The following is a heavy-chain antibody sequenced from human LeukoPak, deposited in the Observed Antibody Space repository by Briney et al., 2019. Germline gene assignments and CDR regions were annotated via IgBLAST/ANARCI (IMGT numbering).Heavy chain of an antibody. D-gene: IGHD5-18*01. CDR1: GYTLTELS. CDR2: FDPEDGET. V-gene: IGHV1-24*01. J-gene: IGHJ4*02. CDR3: ATVRRGYSYGLNHFDY. Sequence: ASVTVSCKVSGYTLTELSMHWVRQAPGKGLEWMGGFDPEDGETIYAQKFQGRVTMTEDTSTDTAYMELSSLRSEDTAVYYCATVRRGYSYGLNHFDYWGQGTLVTVSS.